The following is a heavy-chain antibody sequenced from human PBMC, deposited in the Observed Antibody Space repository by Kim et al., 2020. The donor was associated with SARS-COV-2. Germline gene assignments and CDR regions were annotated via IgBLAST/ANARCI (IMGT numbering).Heavy chain of an antibody. V-gene: IGHV3-30*18. CDR1: GFTFSSYG. CDR2: ISYDGSNK. J-gene: IGHJ4*02. D-gene: IGHD4-17*01. Sequence: GGSLRLSCAASGFTFSSYGMHWVRQAPGKGLEWVAVISYDGSNKYYADSVKGRFTISRDNSKNTLYLQMNSLRAEDTAVYYCAKDLYGDYRAPLGYWGQGTLVTGSS. CDR3: AKDLYGDYRAPLGY.